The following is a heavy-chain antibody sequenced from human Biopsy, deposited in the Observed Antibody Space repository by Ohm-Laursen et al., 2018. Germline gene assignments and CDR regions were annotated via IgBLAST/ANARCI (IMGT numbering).Heavy chain of an antibody. D-gene: IGHD2-2*02. CDR2: IDWGDAK. V-gene: IGHV2-70*16. J-gene: IGHJ6*02. CDR3: ARIPILVVPAAIVYRHRRHLQGLDV. CDR1: GFSLNSRGMS. Sequence: TQTLTLTCTLSGFSLNSRGMSVTWIRQPPGKALEWLARIDWGDAKVYSESLKTRLTISKGTSENHVVLTLSDVAPGDTATYYCARIPILVVPAAIVYRHRRHLQGLDVWGQGTTVIVSS.